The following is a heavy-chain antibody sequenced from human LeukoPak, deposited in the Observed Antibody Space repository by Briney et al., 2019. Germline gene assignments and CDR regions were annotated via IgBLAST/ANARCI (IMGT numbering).Heavy chain of an antibody. J-gene: IGHJ4*02. CDR3: AKGNDPIDY. V-gene: IGHV3-23*01. CDR1: GFTFSGSG. Sequence: GGSLRLSCAASGFTFSGSGMRWVRQAPGEGLEWVSLISYSGANSYYTDSVRGRFTISRDNSKDTLFLQMNSLRAEDTAVYYCAKGNDPIDYWGQGTLATVSS. CDR2: ISYSGANS.